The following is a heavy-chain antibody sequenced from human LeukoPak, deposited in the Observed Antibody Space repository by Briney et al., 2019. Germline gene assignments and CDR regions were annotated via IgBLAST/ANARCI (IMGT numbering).Heavy chain of an antibody. V-gene: IGHV4-31*03. D-gene: IGHD3-10*01. CDR3: ARSYYGSGSLY. J-gene: IGHJ4*02. Sequence: PSETLSLTCTVSGGSISSGGYYWSWIRQHPGKGLEWIGYIYYSGSTYYNPSLKSRVTISVGTSKNQFSLKLSSVTAADTAVYYCARSYYGSGSLYWGQGTLVTVSS. CDR2: IYYSGST. CDR1: GGSISSGGYY.